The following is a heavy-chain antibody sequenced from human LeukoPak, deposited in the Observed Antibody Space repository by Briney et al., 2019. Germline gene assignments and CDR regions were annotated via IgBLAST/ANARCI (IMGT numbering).Heavy chain of an antibody. V-gene: IGHV3-9*01. J-gene: IGHJ4*02. CDR3: ATYDSSSWYFDY. CDR2: ISWNSGSI. CDR1: GFTFDDYA. D-gene: IGHD6-13*01. Sequence: PGRSLRLSCAASGFTFDDYAMHWVRQAPGKGLEWVSGISWNSGSIGYADSVKGRFTISRDNAKNSLYLQMNSLRAEDTALYYCATYDSSSWYFDYWGQGTLVTVSS.